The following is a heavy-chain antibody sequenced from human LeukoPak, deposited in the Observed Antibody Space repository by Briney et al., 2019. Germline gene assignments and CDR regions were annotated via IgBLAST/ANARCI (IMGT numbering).Heavy chain of an antibody. CDR3: ARGYGDYPYYFDY. D-gene: IGHD4-17*01. CDR2: IYYSGSP. CDR1: GGSINSYY. V-gene: IGHV4-59*01. J-gene: IGHJ4*02. Sequence: SETLSLTCTVSGGSINSYYWSWIRQPPGKGLEWIGYIYYSGSPNYNPSLKSRVTISVDTSKKQFSLKLTSVTAADTAVYYCARGYGDYPYYFDYWGQGTLVTVSS.